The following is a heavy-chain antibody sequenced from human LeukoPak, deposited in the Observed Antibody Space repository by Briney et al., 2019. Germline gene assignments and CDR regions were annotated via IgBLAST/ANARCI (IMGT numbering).Heavy chain of an antibody. CDR3: ARDLDF. Sequence: PSETLSLTCTVSDGSLSSSSHYWAWIRQPPGKGLEWIGTIYYSGSTYYNLSLRTRVTILVDKSKNQFSLKVNSVTAADTAMYYCARDLDFWGQGTLVTVSP. V-gene: IGHV4-39*07. J-gene: IGHJ4*02. CDR1: DGSLSSSSHY. CDR2: IYYSGST.